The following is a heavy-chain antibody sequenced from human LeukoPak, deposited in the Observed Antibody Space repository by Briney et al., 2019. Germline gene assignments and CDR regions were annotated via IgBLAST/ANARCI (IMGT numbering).Heavy chain of an antibody. J-gene: IGHJ4*02. CDR3: TVRGVSATDNYDY. D-gene: IGHD3-10*01. CDR1: GFTFSSYG. Sequence: GGSLRLSCAASGFTFSSYGMHWVRQAPGKGLEWVAVISYDGSNKYYADSVKGRFTISRDNSKNTLYLQMNSLRAEDTAVYYCTVRGVSATDNYDYWGQGTLVTVSS. V-gene: IGHV3-30*03. CDR2: ISYDGSNK.